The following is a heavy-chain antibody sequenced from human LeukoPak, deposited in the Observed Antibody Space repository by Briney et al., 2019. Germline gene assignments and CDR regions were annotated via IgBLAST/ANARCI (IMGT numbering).Heavy chain of an antibody. D-gene: IGHD3-10*01. V-gene: IGHV3-23*01. CDR1: GFTFSSYA. CDR3: AAPIPLMVRGGNWFDP. CDR2: ISGSGGST. J-gene: IGHJ5*02. Sequence: GGSLRLSCAASGFTFSSYAMSWVRQAPGKGLEWVSAISGSGGSTYYADSVKGRFTISRDNSKNTLYLQMNSLRAEDTAVYYCAAPIPLMVRGGNWFDPWGQGTLVTVPS.